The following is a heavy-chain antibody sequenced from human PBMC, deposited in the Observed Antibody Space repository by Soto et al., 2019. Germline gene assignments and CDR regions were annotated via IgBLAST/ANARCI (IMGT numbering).Heavy chain of an antibody. V-gene: IGHV3-64*01. CDR3: ARAGFWYGSGIYGYGIDV. CDR1: GFTFSSYA. CDR2: ISTNGGST. J-gene: IGHJ6*02. Sequence: EVQLVESGGGLVQPGGSLRLSCAASGFTFSSYAMHWVRQAPGKGLEYFSAISTNGGSTYYANSVKGRFPISRDNSKNTXXLQMGSLRVEDMAVYYCARAGFWYGSGIYGYGIDVWGQGTTVTVSS. D-gene: IGHD3-10*01.